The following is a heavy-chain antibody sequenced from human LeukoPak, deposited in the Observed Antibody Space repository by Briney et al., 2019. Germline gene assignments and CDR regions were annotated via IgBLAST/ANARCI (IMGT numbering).Heavy chain of an antibody. V-gene: IGHV3-23*01. D-gene: IGHD5-24*01. CDR3: AKDDAWLQYGN. CDR2: ISPNGVIT. Sequence: GGSLRLSCAASGFTFSSRGMNWVRQAPGKGLEWVSGISPNGVITYYADSVKGRFTISRDNSKGTVYLQMNSLRPEDTAVYYCAKDDAWLQYGNWGRGTLVTVSS. J-gene: IGHJ4*02. CDR1: GFTFSSRG.